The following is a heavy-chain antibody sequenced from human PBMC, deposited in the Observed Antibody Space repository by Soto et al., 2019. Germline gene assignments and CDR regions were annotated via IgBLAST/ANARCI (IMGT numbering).Heavy chain of an antibody. J-gene: IGHJ3*02. D-gene: IGHD3-9*01. CDR2: IYYSGST. CDR1: GGSISSSSYY. V-gene: IGHV4-39*01. Sequence: SETLSLTCTVSGGSISSSSYYWGWIRQPPGKGLEWIGSIYYSGSTYYNQSLKSRVTISVDTSKNQFSLKLSSVTAADTAVYYCARQYFDYANAFDIWGQGTMVTVSS. CDR3: ARQYFDYANAFDI.